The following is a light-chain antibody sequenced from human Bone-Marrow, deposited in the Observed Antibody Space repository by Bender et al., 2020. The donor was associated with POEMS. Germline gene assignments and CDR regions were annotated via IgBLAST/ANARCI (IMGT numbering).Light chain of an antibody. CDR3: GSFDDSNNSAI. CDR1: SSDVGGYNY. V-gene: IGLV2-8*01. CDR2: EVS. Sequence: QSALTQPPSASGSPGQSVAISCTGSSSDVGGYNYVSWYQQHSGKAPKLVIYEVSQRPSGVPDRFSGSKSGNTASLTVSGLQAEDEADYYCGSFDDSNNSAIFGGGTKLTVL. J-gene: IGLJ2*01.